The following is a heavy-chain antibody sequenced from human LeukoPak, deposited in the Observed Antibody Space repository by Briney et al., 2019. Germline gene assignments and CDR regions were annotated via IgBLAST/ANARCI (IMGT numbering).Heavy chain of an antibody. D-gene: IGHD6-13*01. Sequence: GSLRLSCAASGFTFSSYAMSWVRQAPGKGLEWVAVISYDGSNKYYADSVKGRFTISRDNSKNTLYLQMNSLRAEDTAVYYCARGGAAAGQYYYYYYGMDVWGQGTTVTVSS. J-gene: IGHJ6*02. CDR1: GFTFSSYA. CDR3: ARGGAAAGQYYYYYYGMDV. V-gene: IGHV3-30-3*01. CDR2: ISYDGSNK.